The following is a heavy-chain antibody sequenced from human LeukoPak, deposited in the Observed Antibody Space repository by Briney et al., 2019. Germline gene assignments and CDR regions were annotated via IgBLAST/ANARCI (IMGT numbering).Heavy chain of an antibody. D-gene: IGHD4-17*01. CDR3: ARHVYHPVTTVWAFDI. Sequence: SETLSLTCAVSGYSISSGYYWGWIRQPPGKGLEWPGSIYHSGSTYYNPSLKSRVTISVDTSKTQFSLKLSPVTAADTAVYYCARHVYHPVTTVWAFDIWGQGTMVTVSS. V-gene: IGHV4-38-2*01. CDR2: IYHSGST. J-gene: IGHJ3*02. CDR1: GYSISSGYY.